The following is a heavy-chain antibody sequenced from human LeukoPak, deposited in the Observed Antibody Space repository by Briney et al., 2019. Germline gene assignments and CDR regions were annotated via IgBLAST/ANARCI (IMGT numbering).Heavy chain of an antibody. CDR2: INPSGGST. V-gene: IGHV1-46*01. CDR1: GYTFTSYY. J-gene: IGHJ6*02. CDR3: ARDGPSSGGHYYGMDV. Sequence: GASVKVSCKASGYTFTSYYMHWVRQAPGQGLEWMGIINPSGGSTSYAQKFQGRVTMTRDTSTSTVYMELSSLRSEDTAVYYCARDGPSSGGHYYGMDVWGQGTTVTVSS. D-gene: IGHD1-26*01.